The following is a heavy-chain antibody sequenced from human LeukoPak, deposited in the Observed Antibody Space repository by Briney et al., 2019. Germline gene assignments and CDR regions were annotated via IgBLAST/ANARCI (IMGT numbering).Heavy chain of an antibody. D-gene: IGHD3-22*01. V-gene: IGHV5-51*01. CDR1: GYSFTSYW. CDR2: IYPGDSDT. CDR3: ARQKGGAYSDSSGYYEPFDC. J-gene: IGHJ4*02. Sequence: GESLKISCKGSGYSFTSYWIGWVRQMPGKGLEWMGIIYPGDSDTRYSPSFQGQVTISADKSISTAYLQWSSLKASDTAMYYCARQKGGAYSDSSGYYEPFDCWGQGTLVTVSS.